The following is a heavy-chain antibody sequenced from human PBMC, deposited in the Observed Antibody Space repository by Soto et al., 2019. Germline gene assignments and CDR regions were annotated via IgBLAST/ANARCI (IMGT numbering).Heavy chain of an antibody. CDR1: GFKFSNYA. J-gene: IGHJ4*02. CDR2: ISATGGGT. Sequence: GGSMRLSCAASGFKFSNYAMSWVRQAPGKGLEWVSLISATGGGTYYADSVKGRFTISRDNSHNTLYLQVHSLTAEDTAVYYCAKDRRAGGNSAFYFDFWGQGAQVTVSS. CDR3: AKDRRAGGNSAFYFDF. D-gene: IGHD3-16*01. V-gene: IGHV3-23*01.